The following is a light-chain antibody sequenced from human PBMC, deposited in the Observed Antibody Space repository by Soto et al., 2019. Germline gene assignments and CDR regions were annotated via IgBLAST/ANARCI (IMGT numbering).Light chain of an antibody. J-gene: IGLJ2*01. CDR1: SSNIGSHT. CDR2: SNT. Sequence: QPVLTQPPSASGTPGQTIAISCSGGSSNIGSHTVNWYQQLPGTAPRLLIYSNTQRPSGVPDRFSGSKSGTSASLAISGLQSEYERDYYCAAWEDSLNGVVFGGGAKLTVL. CDR3: AAWEDSLNGVV. V-gene: IGLV1-44*01.